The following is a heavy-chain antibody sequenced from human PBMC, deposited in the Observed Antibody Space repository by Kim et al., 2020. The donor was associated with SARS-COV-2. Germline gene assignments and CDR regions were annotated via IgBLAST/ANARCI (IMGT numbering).Heavy chain of an antibody. V-gene: IGHV4-34*01. D-gene: IGHD2-2*01. J-gene: IGHJ6*02. CDR2: INHSGST. CDR1: GGSFSGYY. CDR3: ARAPLGYCSSTSCYVRFMDV. Sequence: SETLSLTCAVYGGSFSGYYWSWIRQPPGKGLEWIGEINHSGSTNYNPSLKSRVTISVDTSKNQFSLKLSSVTAADTAVYYCARAPLGYCSSTSCYVRFMDVWGQGTTVTVSS.